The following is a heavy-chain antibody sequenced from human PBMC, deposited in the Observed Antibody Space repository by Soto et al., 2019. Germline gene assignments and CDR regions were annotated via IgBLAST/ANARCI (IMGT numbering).Heavy chain of an antibody. CDR1: GGSINSSSYY. J-gene: IGHJ6*02. CDR3: VRSLTPVVKMDF. V-gene: IGHV4-39*01. CDR2: IYYSGST. D-gene: IGHD4-17*01. Sequence: PSETLSLTCTVSGGSINSSSYYWGWIRQPPGKGLEWIGSIYYSGSTYYNPSLKSRVTISVDTSKNQFSLKLSSVTAADTAVYYFVRSLTPVVKMDFWGQGTTVTVSS.